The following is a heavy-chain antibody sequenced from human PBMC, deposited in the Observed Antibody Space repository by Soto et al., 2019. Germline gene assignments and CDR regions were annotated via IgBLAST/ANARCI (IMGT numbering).Heavy chain of an antibody. CDR2: ISADGNNK. Sequence: GSLRLSCAASGFTFNYYAINWVRQAPDKGLECVAFISADGNNKVYADSVKGRFTISRDNSKNTIYLQIKSLRVEDTAAYSCATDRGRDFDISAQSTIVIGSS. J-gene: IGHJ3*02. CDR3: ATDRGRDFDI. D-gene: IGHD2-15*01. V-gene: IGHV3-30*04. CDR1: GFTFNYYA.